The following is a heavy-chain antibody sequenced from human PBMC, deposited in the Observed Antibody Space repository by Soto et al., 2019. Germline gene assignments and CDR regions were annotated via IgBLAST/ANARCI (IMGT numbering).Heavy chain of an antibody. D-gene: IGHD6-6*01. CDR2: IYPGDSDT. V-gene: IGHV5-51*01. CDR1: GYSFTSYW. J-gene: IGHJ6*01. CDR3: ARRVTAARSYRMDV. Sequence: PGESLKISCKGSGYSFTSYWIAWVRQMPGKGLESMGIIYPGDSDTRYSPSFQGHVTISADKSTNTAYLQWSSLKPSDTAMYYCARRVTAARSYRMDVWGQGTTVTVSS.